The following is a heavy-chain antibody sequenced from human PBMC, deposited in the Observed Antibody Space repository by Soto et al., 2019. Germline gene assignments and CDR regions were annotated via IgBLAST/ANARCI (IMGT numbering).Heavy chain of an antibody. CDR1: GFTFSSYS. CDR3: ARDKAQEYDFWSGYPHYYYGMDV. D-gene: IGHD3-3*01. V-gene: IGHV3-21*01. CDR2: ISSSSSYI. J-gene: IGHJ6*02. Sequence: GGSLRLSCAASGFTFSSYSMNWVRQAPGKGLEWVSSISSSSSYIYYADSVKGRFTISRDNAKNSLYLQMNSLRAEDTAVYYCARDKAQEYDFWSGYPHYYYGMDVWGQGTTVTVSS.